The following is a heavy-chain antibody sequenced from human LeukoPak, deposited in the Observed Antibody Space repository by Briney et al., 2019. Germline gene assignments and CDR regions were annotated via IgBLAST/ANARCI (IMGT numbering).Heavy chain of an antibody. CDR1: GYTFTTYD. V-gene: IGHV1-8*01. Sequence: ASVKVSCKASGYTFTTYDITWVRQATGQGLEWKGCMNPNSGDTAYAQKFQGRVAMTRDTSISTAYMELSSLRSEDTAVYYCARGLGDYYDTSGYYYAVPAHWGQGTLVTVSS. CDR2: MNPNSGDT. CDR3: ARGLGDYYDTSGYYYAVPAH. D-gene: IGHD3-22*01. J-gene: IGHJ4*02.